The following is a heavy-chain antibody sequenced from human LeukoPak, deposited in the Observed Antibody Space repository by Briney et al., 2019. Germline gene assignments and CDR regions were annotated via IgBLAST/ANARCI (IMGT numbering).Heavy chain of an antibody. D-gene: IGHD2-15*01. CDR2: ISYDGSNK. Sequence: GRSLRLSCAASGFTFSSYAMHWVRQAPGKGLEWVAVISYDGSNKYYADSVKGRFTISRDNSKNTLYLQMNSLRAEDTAVYYCELLVVVDGDDYWGQGTLVTVSS. CDR1: GFTFSSYA. V-gene: IGHV3-30-3*01. J-gene: IGHJ4*02. CDR3: ELLVVVDGDDY.